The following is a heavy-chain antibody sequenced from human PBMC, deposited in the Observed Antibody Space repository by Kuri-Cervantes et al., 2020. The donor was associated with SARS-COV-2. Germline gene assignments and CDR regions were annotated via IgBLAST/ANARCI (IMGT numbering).Heavy chain of an antibody. CDR1: GFTFSSYA. CDR2: ISGSGGST. Sequence: GESLKISCAASGFTFSSYAMSWVRQAPGKGLEWVSAISGSGGSTYYADSVKGWFTISRDNSKNTLYLQMNSLRAEDTAVYYCAKDVAAGTRAPPEYFQHWGQGTLVTVSS. J-gene: IGHJ1*01. CDR3: AKDVAAGTRAPPEYFQH. V-gene: IGHV3-23*01. D-gene: IGHD6-13*01.